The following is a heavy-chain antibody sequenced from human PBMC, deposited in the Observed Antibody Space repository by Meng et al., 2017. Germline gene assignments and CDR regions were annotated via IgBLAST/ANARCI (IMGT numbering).Heavy chain of an antibody. J-gene: IGHJ4*02. CDR3: TWDDKAVSDY. Sequence: EVEGFESGGGLELAGGYLRLSWAAFVFYFNNALMSWVRQAAGKGLEWVGRIKSNTDGGTAEYAAPVTGRFTISRDDSKSTLYLQKSGLRNDDTGVYYCTWDDKAVSDYWGQGTLVTVSS. D-gene: IGHD1-26*01. V-gene: IGHV3-15*01. CDR1: VFYFNNAL. CDR2: IKSNTDGGTA.